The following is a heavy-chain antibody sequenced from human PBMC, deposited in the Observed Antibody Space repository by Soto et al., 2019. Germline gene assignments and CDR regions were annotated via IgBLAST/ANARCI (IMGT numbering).Heavy chain of an antibody. Sequence: EVQLVESGGGLVQPGRSLRISCAASGFTFDDYAMHWVRQVPGKGLEWISGISWDSGTLGYADSVKGRFIISRDDAKKSLFLQMNSLRGEDTALYYCAQGRYPTMARPLDQWGQGTLVTVSS. CDR3: AQGRYPTMARPLDQ. CDR1: GFTFDDYA. V-gene: IGHV3-9*01. D-gene: IGHD1-1*01. CDR2: ISWDSGTL. J-gene: IGHJ5*02.